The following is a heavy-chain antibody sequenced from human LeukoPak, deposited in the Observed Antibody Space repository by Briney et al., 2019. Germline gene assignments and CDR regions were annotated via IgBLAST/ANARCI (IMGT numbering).Heavy chain of an antibody. D-gene: IGHD3-22*01. Sequence: GASVKVSCKASGYTFTSYYMHWVRQAPGQGLEWMGIINPSGGSTSYAQKFQGRVTMTRDMSTSTVYMELSSLRSEDTAVYYCARAYSHRYYDSSGYSHDAFDIWGQGTMVTVSS. CDR1: GYTFTSYY. CDR2: INPSGGST. CDR3: ARAYSHRYYDSSGYSHDAFDI. J-gene: IGHJ3*02. V-gene: IGHV1-46*01.